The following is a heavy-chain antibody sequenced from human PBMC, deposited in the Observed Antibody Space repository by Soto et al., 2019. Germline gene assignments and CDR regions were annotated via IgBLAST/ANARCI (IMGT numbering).Heavy chain of an antibody. CDR2: IYYSGST. CDR1: GGSISSGGYY. CDR3: ARGGTYYYDSIGY. Sequence: PSETLSLTCTVSGGSISSGGYYWSWIRQHPGKGLEWIGYIYYSGSTYYNPSLKSRVTISVDTSKNQFSLKLSSVTAADTAVYYCARGGTYYYDSIGYWGQGTLVTVYS. V-gene: IGHV4-31*03. J-gene: IGHJ4*02. D-gene: IGHD3-22*01.